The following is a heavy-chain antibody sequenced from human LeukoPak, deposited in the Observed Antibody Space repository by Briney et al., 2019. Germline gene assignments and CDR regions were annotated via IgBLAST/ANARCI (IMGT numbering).Heavy chain of an antibody. J-gene: IGHJ4*02. CDR1: GFTFSSYG. CDR3: AKDYGGFDY. V-gene: IGHV3-30*02. D-gene: IGHD4-23*01. CDR2: IRYDGGNR. Sequence: GGSLRLSCAASGFTFSSYGMHWVRQAPGKGLEWVAFIRYDGGNRYFADFVKGRFTISRDNSKNTLYLQMNSLRDEDTAVYYCAKDYGGFDYWGQGTLVTVSS.